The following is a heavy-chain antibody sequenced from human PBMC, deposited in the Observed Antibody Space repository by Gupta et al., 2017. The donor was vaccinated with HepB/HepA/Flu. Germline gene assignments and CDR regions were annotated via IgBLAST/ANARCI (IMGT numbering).Heavy chain of an antibody. CDR1: GGSISSSSYY. Sequence: QLQLQESGPGLVKPSETLSLTCTVSGGSISSSSYYWGWIRQPPGKGLEGIGSIYYSGSTYYNPSIKRRVTISVDTSKNQFSLKLSSVTAAETAVYYCAGHTAMVTGRGRNGFDPWGQGTLVTVSS. V-gene: IGHV4-39*01. D-gene: IGHD5-18*01. CDR2: IYYSGST. J-gene: IGHJ5*02. CDR3: AGHTAMVTGRGRNGFDP.